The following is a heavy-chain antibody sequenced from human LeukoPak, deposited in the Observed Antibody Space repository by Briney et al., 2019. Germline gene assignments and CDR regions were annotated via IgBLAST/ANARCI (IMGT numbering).Heavy chain of an antibody. CDR1: GFTFHDYA. D-gene: IGHD3-22*01. CDR3: ARDTWDSSGYLSL. Sequence: PGGSLRPSCAASGFTFHDYAMHWVRQAPGKGLEWVSGISWHSGSIGYADSVEGRFTISRDNAKNSLYLQMNSLRAEDTALYYCARDTWDSSGYLSLWGQGTLVTVSS. J-gene: IGHJ4*02. CDR2: ISWHSGSI. V-gene: IGHV3-9*01.